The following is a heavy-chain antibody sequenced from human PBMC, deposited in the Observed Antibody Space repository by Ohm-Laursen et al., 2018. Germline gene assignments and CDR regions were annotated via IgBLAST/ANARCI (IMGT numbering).Heavy chain of an antibody. V-gene: IGHV3-23*01. Sequence: SLRLSCAASGFTFSSYAMSWVRQAPGMGLEWVSAISNRGDDTYYADSVKGRFTISRDNSKNTLYLQMSNLRAEDTAVYYCVRGYTSSWSNYFDYWGQGTLVTISS. J-gene: IGHJ4*02. CDR3: VRGYTSSWSNYFDY. CDR2: ISNRGDDT. CDR1: GFTFSSYA. D-gene: IGHD6-13*01.